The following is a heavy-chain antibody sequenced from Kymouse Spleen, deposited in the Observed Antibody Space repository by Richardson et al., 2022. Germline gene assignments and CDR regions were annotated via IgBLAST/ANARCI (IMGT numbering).Heavy chain of an antibody. V-gene: IGHV4-39*01. J-gene: IGHJ3*02. Sequence: QLQLQESGPGLVKPSETLSLTCTVSGGSISSSSYYWGWIRQPPGKGLEWIGSIYYSGSTYYNPSLKSRVTISVDTSKNQFSLKLSSVTAADTAVYYCARHLTTGTTGAFDIWGQGTMVTVSS. CDR1: GGSISSSSYY. D-gene: IGHD1-1*01. CDR2: IYYSGST. CDR3: ARHLTTGTTGAFDI.